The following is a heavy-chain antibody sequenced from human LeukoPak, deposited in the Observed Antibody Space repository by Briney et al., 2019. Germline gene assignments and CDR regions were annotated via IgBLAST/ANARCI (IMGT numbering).Heavy chain of an antibody. CDR1: GFTFSSYS. J-gene: IGHJ4*02. CDR3: ARAMVRGVTTIGY. D-gene: IGHD3-10*01. Sequence: GGSLRLSCAASGFTFSSYSMYWVRQAPGKGLEWVSSISSSSSYIYYADSVKGRFTISRDNAKNSLYLQMNSLRAEDTAVYYCARAMVRGVTTIGYWGQGTLVTVSS. CDR2: ISSSSSYI. V-gene: IGHV3-21*01.